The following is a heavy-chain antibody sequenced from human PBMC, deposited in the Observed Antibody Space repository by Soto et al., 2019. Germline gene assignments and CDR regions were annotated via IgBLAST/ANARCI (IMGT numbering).Heavy chain of an antibody. D-gene: IGHD3-3*01. CDR2: ISAYNGNT. Sequence: ASVNVSCKASGYTFTSYGISWVRQAPGQGLEWMGWISAYNGNTNYAQKLQGRVTMTTDTSTSTAYMELRSLRSDDTAVYYCARGQIFGVVIPTFDYWGQGTLVTVSS. V-gene: IGHV1-18*01. CDR3: ARGQIFGVVIPTFDY. J-gene: IGHJ4*02. CDR1: GYTFTSYG.